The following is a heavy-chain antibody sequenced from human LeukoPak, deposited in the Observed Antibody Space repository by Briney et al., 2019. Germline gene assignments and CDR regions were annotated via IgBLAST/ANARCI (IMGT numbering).Heavy chain of an antibody. V-gene: IGHV3-74*01. Sequence: GGSLRLSCAASRFTFSTYWMHWVRQAPGKGLVWVSRINNDGSSTSYADSVQGRFTISRDNAKNTLYLQMNSLRAEDTAVYYCTSGGNGGYGDNFDYWGQGTLVTVSS. D-gene: IGHD4-17*01. CDR1: RFTFSTYW. CDR2: INNDGSST. CDR3: TSGGNGGYGDNFDY. J-gene: IGHJ4*02.